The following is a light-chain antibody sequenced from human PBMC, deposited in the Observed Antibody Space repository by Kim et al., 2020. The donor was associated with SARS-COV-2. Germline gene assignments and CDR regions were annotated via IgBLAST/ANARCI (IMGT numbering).Light chain of an antibody. CDR2: GAS. CDR3: QQYYNWYT. J-gene: IGKJ2*01. V-gene: IGKV3-15*01. Sequence: LSVSPGEGVTLSCRASQTINTNLAWYQQKPGQAPRLLIYGASTRATGIPARFSGSGSGTEFTLTISSLQSDDCAVYYCQQYYNWYTFGQGTKLEI. CDR1: QTINTN.